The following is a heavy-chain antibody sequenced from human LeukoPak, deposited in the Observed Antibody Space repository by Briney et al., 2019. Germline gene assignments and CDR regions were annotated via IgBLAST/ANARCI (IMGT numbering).Heavy chain of an antibody. D-gene: IGHD3-10*01. Sequence: EGSLRLSCAASGFTFSSYPMTWVRQAPGKGLEWVSTIGSSAGDTHYADSVKGRFTISRDNSKNSLYLQMNSLWAEDTAVYYCAKYYYTSGSSGGRVFDYWGQGTLVTVSS. CDR2: IGSSAGDT. V-gene: IGHV3-23*01. CDR3: AKYYYTSGSSGGRVFDY. J-gene: IGHJ4*02. CDR1: GFTFSSYP.